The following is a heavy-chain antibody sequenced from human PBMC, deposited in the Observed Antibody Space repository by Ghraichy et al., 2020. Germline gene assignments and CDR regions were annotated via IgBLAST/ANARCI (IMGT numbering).Heavy chain of an antibody. J-gene: IGHJ3*02. CDR1: GFNVSDMA. D-gene: IGHD3-10*01. CDR3: ASDYYCSGSYSHDAFGI. V-gene: IGHV3-53*01. Sequence: GGSLRLSCATSGFNVSDMAVSWVRQAPGKGLEWVSIIFSSGTTYYADSVKGRFTISRDNSKNTLYLQMNSLSAEDTAVYYCASDYYCSGSYSHDAFGIWGQGTTVTVPS. CDR2: IFSSGTT.